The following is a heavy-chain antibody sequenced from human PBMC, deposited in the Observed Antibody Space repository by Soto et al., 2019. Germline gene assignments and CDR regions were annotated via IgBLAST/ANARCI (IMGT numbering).Heavy chain of an antibody. CDR2: VEYGGST. D-gene: IGHD3-10*02. J-gene: IGHJ5*02. V-gene: IGHV4-39*01. CDR1: GGSIISSNFY. Sequence: QLQESGPGLVNPSETLSLTCTVSGGSIISSNFYWGWIRQPPGKGLEWIGSVEYGGSTYDNPSLKSRVPPSEETSKIQFYMKLNSVTAADKAIDYCARHVRGAVTMNWFDPWGHGTLVTVSS. CDR3: ARHVRGAVTMNWFDP.